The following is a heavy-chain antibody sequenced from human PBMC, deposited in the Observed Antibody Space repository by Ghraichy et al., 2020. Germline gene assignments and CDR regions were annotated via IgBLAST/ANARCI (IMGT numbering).Heavy chain of an antibody. Sequence: ASVKVSCKASGYSFVTHPISWVRQAPGQRPEWMGWIRSYNDNVKYAQKFQGRLTMTKDSSASTVYMELRGLTSDDTAIYYCARDLYFAETSLGTLDFWGQGTLVTVSP. CDR2: IRSYNDNV. D-gene: IGHD2-15*01. J-gene: IGHJ4*02. CDR1: GYSFVTHP. CDR3: ARDLYFAETSLGTLDF. V-gene: IGHV1-18*04.